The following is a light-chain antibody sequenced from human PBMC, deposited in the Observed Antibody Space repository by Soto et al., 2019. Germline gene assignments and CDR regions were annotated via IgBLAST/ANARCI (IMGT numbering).Light chain of an antibody. Sequence: EVVLPQYPATLSLSPGEGATLSCRVSQSISSSYLSWYQQRPGQAPRLLIYGASTRATGIPARFSGSGRGSGTDFTLTISSLQTEDCAVYYCQQDYNLPITFGQGTRLEI. V-gene: IGKV3D-7*01. CDR2: GAS. J-gene: IGKJ5*01. CDR3: QQDYNLPIT. CDR1: QSISSSY.